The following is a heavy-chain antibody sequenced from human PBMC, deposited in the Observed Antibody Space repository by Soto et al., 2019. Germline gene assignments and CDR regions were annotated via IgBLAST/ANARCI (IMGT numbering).Heavy chain of an antibody. CDR3: ATGPSYYYDSTGYVPYYFDF. V-gene: IGHV3-21*01. CDR1: GFTFSSHS. J-gene: IGHJ4*02. D-gene: IGHD3-22*01. Sequence: GGSLRLSCAASGFTFSSHSMNWVRQAPGKGLEWVSSISSYGTYIYYADSLKGRFTISREDSQNPLYLQIDSLRAEDTAIYYCATGPSYYYDSTGYVPYYFDFWGQGTLVTVSS. CDR2: ISSYGTYI.